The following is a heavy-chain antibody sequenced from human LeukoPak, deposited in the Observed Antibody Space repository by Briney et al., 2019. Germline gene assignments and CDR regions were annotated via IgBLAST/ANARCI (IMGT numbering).Heavy chain of an antibody. D-gene: IGHD1-26*01. J-gene: IGHJ4*02. CDR3: AKDSIVGATNFDS. CDR1: GFTFSDYW. V-gene: IGHV3-7*03. Sequence: GGSLRLSCVASGFTFSDYWMTWVRQAPGTGLEWVANIKQDGNEKYYVDSVKGRFTISRDNAKNSLHLQMDNLRAEDTAVYYCAKDSIVGATNFDSWGQGTLVTVSS. CDR2: IKQDGNEK.